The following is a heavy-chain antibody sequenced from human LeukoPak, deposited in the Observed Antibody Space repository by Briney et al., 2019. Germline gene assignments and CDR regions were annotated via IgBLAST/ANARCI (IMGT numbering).Heavy chain of an antibody. V-gene: IGHV1-69*04. CDR1: GGTFSSYT. D-gene: IGHD2-15*01. Sequence: ASVKFSCKASGGTFSSYTISWVRQAPGQGLEWRGRIIPIPGIANYAQKFQGRVTITADKSTSTAYMELSSLRSEDTAVYYCARDPAGGTDAFDIWGQGTMVTVSS. CDR3: ARDPAGGTDAFDI. J-gene: IGHJ3*02. CDR2: IIPIPGIA.